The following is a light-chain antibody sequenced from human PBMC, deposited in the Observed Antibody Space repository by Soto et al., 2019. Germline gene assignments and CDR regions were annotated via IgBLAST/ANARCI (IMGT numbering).Light chain of an antibody. CDR1: RNILYSSNNKNY. CDR2: WAS. Sequence: DIVMTQSPDSLAVSLGERATINCKSSRNILYSSNNKNYLAWYQQKPGQPPKLLINWASTRESGVPDRFSGSGSGTDFTLTISSLQAEDVAVYYCQQYYGAPLTFGGGTKVEIK. V-gene: IGKV4-1*01. J-gene: IGKJ4*01. CDR3: QQYYGAPLT.